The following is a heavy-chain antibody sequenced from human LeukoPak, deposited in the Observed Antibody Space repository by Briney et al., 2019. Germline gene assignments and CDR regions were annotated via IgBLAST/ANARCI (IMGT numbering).Heavy chain of an antibody. CDR3: ARRGYSYGYYYYYYMDV. CDR2: IYYSGST. Sequence: PSETLSLTCTVSGGSISSGDYYWSWIRQPPGKGLEWIGYIYYSGSTYYNPSLKSRVTISVDTSKNQFSLKLSSVTAADTAVYYCARRGYSYGYYYYYYMDVWGKGTTVTVSS. D-gene: IGHD5-18*01. V-gene: IGHV4-30-4*01. CDR1: GGSISSGDYY. J-gene: IGHJ6*03.